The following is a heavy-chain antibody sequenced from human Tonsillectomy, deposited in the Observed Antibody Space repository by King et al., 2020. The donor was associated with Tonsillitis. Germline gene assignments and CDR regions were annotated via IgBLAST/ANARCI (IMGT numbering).Heavy chain of an antibody. V-gene: IGHV5-51*01. Sequence: VQLVESGAEVKKPGESLKISCKGSGYSFSSYWIGWVRQMPGTGPEWMGLIYPGDSDTRYSPSFQGQVTISVHKSISTAYLQWSSLRASDTAVYYCVRLGGTDSSGYSGKYWGQGPLVTVSS. CDR1: GYSFSSYW. D-gene: IGHD3-22*01. J-gene: IGHJ4*02. CDR2: IYPGDSDT. CDR3: VRLGGTDSSGYSGKY.